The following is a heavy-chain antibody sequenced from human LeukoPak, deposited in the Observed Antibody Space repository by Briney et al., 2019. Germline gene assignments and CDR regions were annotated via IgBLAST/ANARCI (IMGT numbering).Heavy chain of an antibody. CDR3: ARGKATTKDY. Sequence: PSETLSLTWAVYGGSFSGYFWSWIRQPPGKGLEWIGEINHSGGTNYNPSLMSRVTISVDTSKSQFSLKLSSVTAADTAVYYCARGKATTKDYWGQGTLVTVSS. V-gene: IGHV4-34*01. CDR2: INHSGGT. D-gene: IGHD1-1*01. CDR1: GGSFSGYF. J-gene: IGHJ4*02.